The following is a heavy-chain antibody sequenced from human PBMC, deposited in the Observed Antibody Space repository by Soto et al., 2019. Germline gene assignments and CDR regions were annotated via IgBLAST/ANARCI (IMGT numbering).Heavy chain of an antibody. J-gene: IGHJ4*02. CDR1: GFTFNEAW. CDR2: FRTNADGGAT. CDR3: TMGGSYSGCSGDDSSFNF. D-gene: IGHD2-15*01. Sequence: EVQLVESGGGLVKPGGSLRLSCTASGFTFNEAWMTWVRQTPGKGLEWVGRFRTNADGGATDYASPVKGRFTISSENSQTTFYLLLNRLNMEDTGVYDCTMGGSYSGCSGDDSSFNFWGLGTLVAVSS. V-gene: IGHV3-15*01.